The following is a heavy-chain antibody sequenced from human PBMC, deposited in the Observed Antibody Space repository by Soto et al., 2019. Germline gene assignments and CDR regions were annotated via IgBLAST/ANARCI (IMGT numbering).Heavy chain of an antibody. CDR1: GFSFSSYS. CDR3: ARVRWMCGDKSYYYYYGMDV. V-gene: IGHV3-21*01. CDR2: ISSSSSYI. J-gene: IGHJ6*02. Sequence: PGGSLRLSCAASGFSFSSYSMNWVRQAPGKGLEWVSSISSSSSYIYYADSVKGRFTISRDSAKNSLYLQMNSLRAEDTAVYYCARVRWMCGDKSYYYYYGMDVWGQGTTVTVSS. D-gene: IGHD4-17*01.